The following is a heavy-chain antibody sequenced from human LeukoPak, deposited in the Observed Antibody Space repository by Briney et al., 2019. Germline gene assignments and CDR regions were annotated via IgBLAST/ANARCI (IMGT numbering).Heavy chain of an antibody. CDR1: GGTFSSYA. V-gene: IGHV1-69*13. J-gene: IGHJ4*02. D-gene: IGHD2-2*01. Sequence: SVKVSCKASGGTFSSYAISWVRQAPGQGLEWMGGIIPIFGTANYAQKFQGRVTITADESTSTAYMELSSLRSEDTAVYYCASNPQRYCSSTSCYFYGGQGTLVTVSS. CDR2: IIPIFGTA. CDR3: ASNPQRYCSSTSCYFY.